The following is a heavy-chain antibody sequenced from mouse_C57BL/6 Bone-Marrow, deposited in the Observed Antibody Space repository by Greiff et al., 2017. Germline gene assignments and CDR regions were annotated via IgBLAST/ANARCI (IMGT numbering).Heavy chain of an antibody. V-gene: IGHV5-16*01. CDR2: INYDGSST. J-gene: IGHJ2*01. CDR3: ARERYNAYFDY. D-gene: IGHD1-3*01. CDR1: GFTFSDYY. Sequence: EVMLVESEGGLVQPGSSMKLSCTASGFTFSDYYMAWVRQVPEKGLEWVANINYDGSSTYYLDSLKSRFIISRDNAKNILYLQMSSLKSEDTATYYCARERYNAYFDYWGQGTTLTVSS.